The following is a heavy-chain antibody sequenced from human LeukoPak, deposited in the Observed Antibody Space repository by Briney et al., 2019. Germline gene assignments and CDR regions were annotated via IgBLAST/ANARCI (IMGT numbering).Heavy chain of an antibody. CDR2: IKQDGSEK. D-gene: IGHD2-15*01. V-gene: IGHV3-7*01. J-gene: IGHJ4*02. CDR3: ARDQGRYCSGGSCSLDY. CDR1: GFTFSRYW. Sequence: GGSLRLSCAASGFTFSRYWMSWVRQAPGKGLEWVANIKQDGSEKYYVDSVKGRFTISRHNAKNSLYLQMNSLRAEDTAVYYCARDQGRYCSGGSCSLDYWGQGTLVTVSS.